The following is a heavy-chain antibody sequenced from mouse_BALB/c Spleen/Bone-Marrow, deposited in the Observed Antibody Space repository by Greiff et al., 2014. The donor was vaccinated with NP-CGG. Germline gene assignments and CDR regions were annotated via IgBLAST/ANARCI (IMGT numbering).Heavy chain of an antibody. V-gene: IGHV1S29*02. CDR2: IYPYNGGT. Sequence: VQLKESGPELVKPGASVKISCKASGYTFSDYNMHWVEQSHGKSLEWIGNIYPYNGGTGYNQEFKRKATLTVDNSSSTAYMELRSLTSEDSAVYHCARGWLLSWFAYWGQGTLVTVSA. CDR1: GYTFSDYN. J-gene: IGHJ3*01. CDR3: ARGWLLSWFAY. D-gene: IGHD2-3*01.